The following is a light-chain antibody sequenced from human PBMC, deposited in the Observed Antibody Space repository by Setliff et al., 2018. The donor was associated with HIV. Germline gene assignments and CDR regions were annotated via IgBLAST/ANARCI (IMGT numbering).Light chain of an antibody. Sequence: LTQPASVSGSPGQSISISCTGSSSDVGGYNYVSWSQHHPGKAPKLLIYEVSNRPSGVSNRFSGSKSGNTASLTISGLQAEDEADYYCSSYTTGSTLVVFGTGTKGTVL. CDR3: SSYTTGSTLVV. CDR2: EVS. CDR1: SSDVGGYNY. V-gene: IGLV2-14*01. J-gene: IGLJ1*01.